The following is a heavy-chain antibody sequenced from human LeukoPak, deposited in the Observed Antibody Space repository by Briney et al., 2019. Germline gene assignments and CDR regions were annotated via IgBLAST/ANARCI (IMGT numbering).Heavy chain of an antibody. CDR1: GGSISSYY. CDR2: INYSWDT. Sequence: SETLSLTCTVSGGSISSYYWSWIRQPPGKGLEWIGYINYSWDTNYNPSLESRVTISVDTSKNQSSLKLSSVTAADTAVYYCARVSTTTVTNRYYYYAMDVWGQGTTVTVSS. D-gene: IGHD4-17*01. V-gene: IGHV4-59*01. J-gene: IGHJ6*02. CDR3: ARVSTTTVTNRYYYYAMDV.